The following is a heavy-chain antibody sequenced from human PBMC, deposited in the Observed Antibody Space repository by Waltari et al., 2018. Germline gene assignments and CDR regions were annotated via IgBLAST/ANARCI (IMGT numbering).Heavy chain of an antibody. J-gene: IGHJ4*02. CDR3: ACLYDYVWGSSY. CDR1: GYTLTELS. D-gene: IGHD3-16*01. V-gene: IGHV1-24*01. CDR2: FEPEDGET. Sequence: QVQLVQSGAEVKKPGASVKVSCKVSGYTLTELSMHWVRQAPGKGLEWMGGFEPEDGETIYAQKFQGRVTMTEDTSTDTAYMELSSLRAEDTAVYYCACLYDYVWGSSYWGQGTLVTVSS.